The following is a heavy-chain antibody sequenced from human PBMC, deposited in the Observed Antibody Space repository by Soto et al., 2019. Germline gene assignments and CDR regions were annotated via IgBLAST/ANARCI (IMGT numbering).Heavy chain of an antibody. CDR1: GGSISSSSYY. V-gene: IGHV4-39*01. CDR3: ATLWFGESPY. CDR2: IYYSGST. D-gene: IGHD3-10*01. Sequence: QLQLQESGPGLVKPSETLSLTCTVSGGSISSSSYYWGWIRQPPGKGLEWIGSIYYSGSTYYNPSLKRRITISVATSKYQFSLKLSSVTAAATAVYFCATLWFGESPYLGPGTLVTVSS. J-gene: IGHJ4*02.